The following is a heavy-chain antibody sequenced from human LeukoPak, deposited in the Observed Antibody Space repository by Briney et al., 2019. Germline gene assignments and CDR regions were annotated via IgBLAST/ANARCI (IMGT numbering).Heavy chain of an antibody. J-gene: IGHJ4*02. CDR3: TVDPNAVFDY. D-gene: IGHD5-12*01. CDR2: IYHSGST. CDR1: GYSISSGYY. V-gene: IGHV4-38-2*02. Sequence: SETLSLTCTVSGYSISSGYYWGWIRQPPGKGLEWIGSIYHSGSTYYNPSLKSRVTISVDTSKNQFSLKLSSVTAADTAVYYCTVDPNAVFDYWGQGTLVTVSS.